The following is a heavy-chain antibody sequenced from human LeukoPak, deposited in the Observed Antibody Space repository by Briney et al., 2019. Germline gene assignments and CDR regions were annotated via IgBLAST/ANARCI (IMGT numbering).Heavy chain of an antibody. CDR2: ISSSGSTI. J-gene: IGHJ6*02. D-gene: IGHD2-2*01. CDR3: AREAYCSSTSCYGMDV. CDR1: GFTFSDYY. V-gene: IGHV3-11*01. Sequence: GGSLRLSCAAPGFTFSDYYMSWIRQAPGKGLEWVSYISSSGSTIYYADSVKGRFTISRDNAKNSLSLQMNSLRAEDTAVYYCAREAYCSSTSCYGMDVWGQGTTVTVSS.